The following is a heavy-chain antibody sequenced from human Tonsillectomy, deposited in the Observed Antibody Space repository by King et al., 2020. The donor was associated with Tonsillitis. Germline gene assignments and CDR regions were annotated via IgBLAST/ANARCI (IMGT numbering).Heavy chain of an antibody. J-gene: IGHJ6*02. CDR3: ARWGPNDYYYGMDV. V-gene: IGHV4-59*01. Sequence: QLQESGPGLVKPSETLSLTCSVSGGSISGYYWSWIRQPPGKGLEWVGHIFYSGSTPYNPSLERRLSISLVTSKSQVSLKLTSVTAADTALYFCARWGPNDYYYGMDVWGQGTTVIVSS. CDR1: GGSISGYY. D-gene: IGHD1-26*01. CDR2: IFYSGST.